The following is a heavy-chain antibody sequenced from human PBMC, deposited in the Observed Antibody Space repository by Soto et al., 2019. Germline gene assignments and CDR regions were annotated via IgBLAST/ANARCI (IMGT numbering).Heavy chain of an antibody. J-gene: IGHJ4*01. CDR3: VRGLSSAAPY. D-gene: IGHD6-13*01. Sequence: ASVKVSCKASGYSFRIYAMHWVRQAPGQRLEWLGWVNAGDGDTEFSQKFQGRVTMARDTSANTAYMELSSLTVEDTAVYYCVRGLSSAAPYWGQGTLVT. V-gene: IGHV1-3*01. CDR2: VNAGDGDT. CDR1: GYSFRIYA.